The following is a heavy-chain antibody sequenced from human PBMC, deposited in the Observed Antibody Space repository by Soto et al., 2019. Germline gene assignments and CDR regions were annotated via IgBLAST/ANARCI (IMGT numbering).Heavy chain of an antibody. CDR2: IWYDGSNK. D-gene: IGHD1-26*01. J-gene: IGHJ4*02. Sequence: QVQLVESGGGVVQPGRSLRLSCAASGFTFSSYGMHWVRQAPGKGLEWVAVIWYDGSNKYYADSVKGRFTISRDNSKNTLYLQMNSLRAEDTAVYYCARYSGSYLFDYWGQGTLVTVSS. CDR1: GFTFSSYG. V-gene: IGHV3-33*01. CDR3: ARYSGSYLFDY.